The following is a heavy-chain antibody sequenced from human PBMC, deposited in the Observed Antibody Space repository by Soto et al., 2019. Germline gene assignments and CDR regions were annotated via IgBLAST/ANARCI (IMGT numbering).Heavy chain of an antibody. CDR3: ARDPAP. Sequence: QVQLQESGPGLVKPSETLSLTCTVSGGSITRGGYYWSWIRQHPGKGLEWIGYIYNGGTTYYNPSLKSRVTISVDTSQNQFSLKLTSVTAADTAVYYCARDPAPWGQGTLVTVSS. CDR2: IYNGGTT. V-gene: IGHV4-31*03. J-gene: IGHJ5*02. CDR1: GGSITRGGYY.